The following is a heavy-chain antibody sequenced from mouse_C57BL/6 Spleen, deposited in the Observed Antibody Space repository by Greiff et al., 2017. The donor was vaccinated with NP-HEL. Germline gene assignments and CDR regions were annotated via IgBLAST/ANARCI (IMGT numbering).Heavy chain of an antibody. J-gene: IGHJ3*01. V-gene: IGHV1-64*01. CDR2: IHPNSGST. CDR3: ARSEDYGNYVWFAY. Sequence: VQLQQSGAELVKPGASVKLSCKASGYTFTSYWMHWVKQRPGQGLEWIGMIHPNSGSTNYNEKFKSKATLTVDKSSSTAYMQLSSLTSEDSAVYYCARSEDYGNYVWFAYWGQGTPVTVSS. D-gene: IGHD2-1*01. CDR1: GYTFTSYW.